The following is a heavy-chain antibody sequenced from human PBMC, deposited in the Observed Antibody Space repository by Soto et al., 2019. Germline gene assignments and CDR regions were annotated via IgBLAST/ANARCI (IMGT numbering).Heavy chain of an antibody. J-gene: IGHJ6*02. Sequence: QVQLVESGGGVVQPGRSLRLSCAASEFTFSSYAMHWIRQAPGKGLEWVAVISYDGSNKYYADSEKGRFTISRDNSKNTLYLQMNSLRAEDTAVYYCARSSSWTNYYYYGMDFWGQGTTVTVSS. CDR1: EFTFSSYA. D-gene: IGHD6-13*01. V-gene: IGHV3-30-3*01. CDR2: ISYDGSNK. CDR3: ARSSSWTNYYYYGMDF.